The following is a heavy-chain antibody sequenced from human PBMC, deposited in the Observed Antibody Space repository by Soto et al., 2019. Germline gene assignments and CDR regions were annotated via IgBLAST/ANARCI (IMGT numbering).Heavy chain of an antibody. CDR1: GFTFSSYA. J-gene: IGHJ4*02. CDR2: ISYDGSNK. V-gene: IGHV3-30-3*01. Sequence: GGSLRLSCAASGFTFSSYAMHWVRQAPGKGLEWVAVISYDGSNKYYADSVKGRFTISRDNSKNTLYLQMNSLRAEDTAVYYCARDPTFITMIGYFDYWGQGTLVTVSS. D-gene: IGHD3-22*01. CDR3: ARDPTFITMIGYFDY.